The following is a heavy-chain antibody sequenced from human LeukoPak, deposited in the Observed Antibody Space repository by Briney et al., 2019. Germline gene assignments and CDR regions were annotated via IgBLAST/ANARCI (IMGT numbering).Heavy chain of an antibody. J-gene: IGHJ4*02. D-gene: IGHD3-22*01. CDR3: ARGSYYDTNGADY. Sequence: SETLSLTCTVSGGSISSSSYYWSWIRQPAGKGLEWIGRIYTSGSTNYNPSLKSRVTISIDTSKDQFSLKLSSVTAADTAVYYCARGSYYDTNGADYWGQGTLVTVSS. CDR2: IYTSGST. V-gene: IGHV4-61*02. CDR1: GGSISSSSYY.